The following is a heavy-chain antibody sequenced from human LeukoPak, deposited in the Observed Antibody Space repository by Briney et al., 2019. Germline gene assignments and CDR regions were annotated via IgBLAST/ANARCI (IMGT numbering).Heavy chain of an antibody. Sequence: SVKVSCKASGGTFSSYAISWVRQAPGQGLEWMGGIIPIFGTANYAQKFQGRVTITTDVSTSTAYMELSSLRSEDTAVYYCARGPDTAMAEGSFDYWGQGTLVTVSS. CDR2: IIPIFGTA. V-gene: IGHV1-69*05. J-gene: IGHJ4*02. D-gene: IGHD5-18*01. CDR3: ARGPDTAMAEGSFDY. CDR1: GGTFSSYA.